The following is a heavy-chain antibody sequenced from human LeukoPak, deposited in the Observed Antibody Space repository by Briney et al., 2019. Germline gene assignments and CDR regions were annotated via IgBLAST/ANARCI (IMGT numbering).Heavy chain of an antibody. D-gene: IGHD4-17*01. CDR2: IDSGGST. CDR3: ARTVHYAFDI. Sequence: GGSLRLSCAASGFTVSSNYMSWARQAPGRGLEWVSLIDSGGSTYYGDSVKGRFTISRDNSKNTLYLQMNSLRADDTAVYYCARTVHYAFDIWGQGTMVIVSS. V-gene: IGHV3-53*01. CDR1: GFTVSSNY. J-gene: IGHJ3*02.